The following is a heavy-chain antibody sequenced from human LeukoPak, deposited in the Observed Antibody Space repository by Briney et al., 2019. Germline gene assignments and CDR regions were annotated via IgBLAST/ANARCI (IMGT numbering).Heavy chain of an antibody. Sequence: PGGSLRLSCAASGFIFSHYGMHWVRQAPGQGLDWVSAISDSGVTAYYADSVKGRFTISRDNSKSTLYLQMNSLRAEDTAVYYCANLNAPYWGNFDYWGQGTLVTVSS. V-gene: IGHV3-23*01. CDR2: ISDSGVTA. CDR3: ANLNAPYWGNFDY. D-gene: IGHD7-27*01. CDR1: GFIFSHYG. J-gene: IGHJ4*02.